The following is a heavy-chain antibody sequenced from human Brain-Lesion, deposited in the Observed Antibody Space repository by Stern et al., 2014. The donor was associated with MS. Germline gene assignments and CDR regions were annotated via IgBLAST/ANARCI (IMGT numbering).Heavy chain of an antibody. D-gene: IGHD4-17*01. Sequence: VQLVQSGAEVKKTGSSVKVSCQASGNTFTNRYLHWVRQAPGQALEWMGWITPFTGNTNYAQNFQDRVTITMDRSMSTAYMDLSSLRSDDTAIYFCAEGGSYGFVYWGQGTLVPGSS. CDR3: AEGGSYGFVY. CDR2: ITPFTGNT. J-gene: IGHJ4*02. CDR1: GNTFTNRY. V-gene: IGHV1-45*02.